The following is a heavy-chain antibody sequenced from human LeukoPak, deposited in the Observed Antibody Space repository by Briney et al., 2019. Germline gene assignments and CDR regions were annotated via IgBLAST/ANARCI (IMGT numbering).Heavy chain of an antibody. D-gene: IGHD3-16*01. Sequence: PGGSLRLSCAASGFTFSSYEMNWVRQAPGKGLEWVANIKEDGTTIYYVDSVKGRFTISRDNAKNSLYLQMNSVRDEDTAVYYCARVVDYGWFDPWGQGTLVAVSS. CDR1: GFTFSSYE. CDR2: IKEDGTTI. J-gene: IGHJ5*02. V-gene: IGHV3-7*01. CDR3: ARVVDYGWFDP.